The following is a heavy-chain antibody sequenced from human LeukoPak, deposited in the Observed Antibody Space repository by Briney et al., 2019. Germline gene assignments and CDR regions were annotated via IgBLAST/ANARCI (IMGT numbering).Heavy chain of an antibody. CDR2: ILPIFGTA. J-gene: IGHJ5*02. D-gene: IGHD3-22*01. Sequence: ASVKVSCKASGGTFSSYAISWVRQAPGQGLEWMGRILPIFGTANYAQKFEGRVTITTDEPRRTDYMELSSLRSEDTAVYYCAREKKSITMIVVVDVGFDPWGQGTLVTVSS. CDR1: GGTFSSYA. CDR3: AREKKSITMIVVVDVGFDP. V-gene: IGHV1-69*05.